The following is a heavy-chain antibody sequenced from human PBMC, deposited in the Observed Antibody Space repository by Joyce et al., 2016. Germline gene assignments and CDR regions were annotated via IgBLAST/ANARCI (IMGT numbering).Heavy chain of an antibody. D-gene: IGHD2-8*01. J-gene: IGHJ4*02. CDR3: ARSSYTNGIFDY. V-gene: IGHV3-21*01. CDR1: GFTFSSYS. CDR2: LSSSSSYR. Sequence: EVQLVESVGGLVKPGGSLRLSCAASGFTFSSYSMSWVRQAPGKGLEWVSSLSSSSSYRKYTDSVKGRFTISRDNAKNSLYLQMNSLRVEDTAVYYCARSSYTNGIFDYWGQGTLVTVSS.